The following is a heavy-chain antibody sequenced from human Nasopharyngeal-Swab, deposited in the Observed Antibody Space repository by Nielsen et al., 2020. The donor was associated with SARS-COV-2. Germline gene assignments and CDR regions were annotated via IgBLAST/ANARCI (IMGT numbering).Heavy chain of an antibody. Sequence: WVRQAPGQGLEWMGRIKSNSGGTKYAQNFQGRVVMTRDTSIATVYMELSSLTSDDTAVYYCATAGDGGGGSYGYWFDPWGQGTLVTVSS. V-gene: IGHV1-2*06. D-gene: IGHD3-16*01. CDR3: ATAGDGGGGSYGYWFDP. J-gene: IGHJ5*02. CDR2: IKSNSGGT.